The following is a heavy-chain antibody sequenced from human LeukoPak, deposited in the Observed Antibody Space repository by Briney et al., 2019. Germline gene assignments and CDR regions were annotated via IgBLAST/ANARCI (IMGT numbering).Heavy chain of an antibody. V-gene: IGHV1-24*01. CDR2: FDPEDGEDGET. CDR3: AMTDRYAGRPFDY. J-gene: IGHJ4*02. Sequence: ASVNVSFKVSGYSLIEVAMHWVRQAPGKGLEWVGSFDPEDGEDGETHYGQKFQGRVTMTEDASTDTAYMELSSLTSEDTAVYYCAMTDRYAGRPFDYWGQGTLVTVSS. CDR1: GYSLIEVA. D-gene: IGHD1-1*01.